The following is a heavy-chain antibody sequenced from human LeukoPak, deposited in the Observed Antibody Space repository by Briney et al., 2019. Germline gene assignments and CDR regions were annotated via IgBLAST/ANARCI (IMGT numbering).Heavy chain of an antibody. J-gene: IGHJ5*02. V-gene: IGHV4-39*07. Sequence: SETLSLTCTVSGGSISSSIYYWGWIRQSPGTGLEWIGSIYYSGSTYYNPSLKSRVTIVDTSKNQFSLKLISVTAADTAVYYCARAATVRSMIVVARRGRWFDPWGQGTLVTVSS. D-gene: IGHD3-22*01. CDR1: GGSISSSIYY. CDR2: IYYSGST. CDR3: ARAATVRSMIVVARRGRWFDP.